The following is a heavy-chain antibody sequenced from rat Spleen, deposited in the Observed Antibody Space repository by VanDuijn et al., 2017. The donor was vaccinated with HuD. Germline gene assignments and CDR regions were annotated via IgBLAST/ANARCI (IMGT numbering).Heavy chain of an antibody. V-gene: IGHV5-25*01. CDR2: ISTGGANI. Sequence: EVQLVESGGGLVQPGRSLKLSCAASGFTFSDYSMAWVRQAPTRGLEWVASISTGGANIYFRDSVQDRFTISRHNTKSTLYLQMDSLRSEDTATYYCAGRRFGYPFDRWGQGVMVTVSS. D-gene: IGHD4-3*01. J-gene: IGHJ2*01. CDR3: AGRRFGYPFDR. CDR1: GFTFSDYS.